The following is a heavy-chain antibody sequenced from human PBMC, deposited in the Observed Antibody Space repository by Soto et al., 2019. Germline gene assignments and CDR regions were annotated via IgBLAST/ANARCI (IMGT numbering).Heavy chain of an antibody. J-gene: IGHJ4*02. D-gene: IGHD1-1*01. CDR2: ISSSSSTI. CDR3: ARDLEGLDWTGNVDY. Sequence: GGSLRLSCAASGFTFSIYSMNWVRQAPGKGLEWVSYISSSSSTIYYADSVKGRFTISRDNAKNSLYLQMNSLRDEDTAVYYCARDLEGLDWTGNVDYWGQGTLVTVSS. V-gene: IGHV3-48*02. CDR1: GFTFSIYS.